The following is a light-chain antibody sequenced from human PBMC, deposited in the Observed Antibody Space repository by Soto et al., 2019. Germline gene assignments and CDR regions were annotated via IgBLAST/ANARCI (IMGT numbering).Light chain of an antibody. Sequence: EIVMTQSPATLSVSPGERVTLSCRASESLSTYLAWYQQKPGQAPRLLIYGASTKATGIPARFSGSGSAPDFTPTISSLQTADFAVDDCQSYNYWSFSFGQGTKLAI. CDR3: QSYNYWSFS. CDR2: GAS. V-gene: IGKV3-15*01. CDR1: ESLSTY. J-gene: IGKJ2*01.